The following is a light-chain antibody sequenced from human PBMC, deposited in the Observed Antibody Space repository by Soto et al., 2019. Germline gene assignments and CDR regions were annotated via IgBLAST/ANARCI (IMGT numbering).Light chain of an antibody. CDR3: ETWDSNTHV. Sequence: PVLTQSSSASASLGSSVKLTCTLSSGHSSYIIAWHQQQPGKAPRYLMKLEGSGSYNKGSGVPDRFSGSSSGADRYLTISNLQSEDEADYYCETWDSNTHVFGGGTQLTVL. CDR2: LEGSGSY. J-gene: IGLJ7*01. V-gene: IGLV4-60*03. CDR1: SGHSSYI.